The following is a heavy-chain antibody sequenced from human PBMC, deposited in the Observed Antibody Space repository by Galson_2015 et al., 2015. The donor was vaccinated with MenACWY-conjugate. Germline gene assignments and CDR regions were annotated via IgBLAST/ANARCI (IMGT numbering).Heavy chain of an antibody. D-gene: IGHD6-19*01. CDR2: ISAYNGNT. Sequence: SVKVSCKASGYTFTSYGISWVRQAPGQGLEWMGWISAYNGNTNYAQKLQGRVTMTTDTSTSTAYMELRSLRSDDTAVYYCARSPSSSGWYIWFDPWGQGTLVTVSS. CDR3: ARSPSSSGWYIWFDP. CDR1: GYTFTSYG. J-gene: IGHJ5*02. V-gene: IGHV1-18*01.